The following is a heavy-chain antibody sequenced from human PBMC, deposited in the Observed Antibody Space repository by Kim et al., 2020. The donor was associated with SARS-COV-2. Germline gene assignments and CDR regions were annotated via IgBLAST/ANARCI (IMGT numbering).Heavy chain of an antibody. CDR3: ARQAVAGTPRLIWFDP. CDR1: GYTFTSYA. Sequence: ASVKVSCKASGYTFTSYAMHWVRQAPGQRLEWMGWINAGNGNTKYSQKFQGRVTITRDTSASTAYMELSSLRSEDTAVYYCARQAVAGTPRLIWFDPWGQGTLVTVSS. CDR2: INAGNGNT. D-gene: IGHD6-19*01. J-gene: IGHJ5*02. V-gene: IGHV1-3*01.